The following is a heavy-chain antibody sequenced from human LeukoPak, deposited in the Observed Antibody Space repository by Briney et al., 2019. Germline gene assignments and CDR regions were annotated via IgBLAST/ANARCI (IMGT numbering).Heavy chain of an antibody. CDR3: AREMSSGYDSSGYYAC. CDR2: INPSGGST. Sequence: ASVKVSCKASGYTFTSYYMHWVRQAPGQGLEWMGIINPSGGSTSYAQKFQGRVTMTRDTSTSTVYMELSSLRSEDTAVYYCAREMSSGYDSSGYYACWGQGTLVTVSS. V-gene: IGHV1-46*01. D-gene: IGHD3-22*01. CDR1: GYTFTSYY. J-gene: IGHJ4*02.